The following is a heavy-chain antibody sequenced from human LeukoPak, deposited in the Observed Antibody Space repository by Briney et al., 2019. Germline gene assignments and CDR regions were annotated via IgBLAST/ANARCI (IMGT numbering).Heavy chain of an antibody. Sequence: SETLSLTCTVSGGSISSGSYYWSWIRQPAGKGLEWIGRIYTSGSTHYHPSLKSRFTISVDTSKNQFSLKLSSVTAADTAVYYCARDGLNTMVRGKIHYYYMDVWGKGTTVTISS. CDR3: ARDGLNTMVRGKIHYYYMDV. D-gene: IGHD3-10*01. CDR1: GGSISSGSYY. J-gene: IGHJ6*03. V-gene: IGHV4-61*02. CDR2: IYTSGST.